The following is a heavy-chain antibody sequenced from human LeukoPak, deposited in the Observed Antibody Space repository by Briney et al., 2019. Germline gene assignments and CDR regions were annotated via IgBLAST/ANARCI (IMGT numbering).Heavy chain of an antibody. Sequence: SETLSLTCAVYGGSFSGYYWSWIRQPPGKGLEWIGEINHSGSTNYNPSLKSRVTISVDTSKNQFSLKLSSVTAADTAVYYCRVAGPRGHDYWGQGTLVTVSS. J-gene: IGHJ4*02. D-gene: IGHD6-19*01. CDR3: RVAGPRGHDY. CDR1: GGSFSGYY. CDR2: INHSGST. V-gene: IGHV4-34*03.